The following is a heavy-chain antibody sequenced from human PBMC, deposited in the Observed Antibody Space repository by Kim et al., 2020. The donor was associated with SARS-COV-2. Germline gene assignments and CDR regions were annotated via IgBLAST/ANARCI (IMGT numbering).Heavy chain of an antibody. Sequence: SVKGRFTISRDDSKTIAYLQMNSLKTEDKAVYYCSSGGPYSTGWYTYFDYWGQGTLVTVSS. D-gene: IGHD6-19*01. J-gene: IGHJ4*02. CDR3: SSGGPYSTGWYTYFDY. V-gene: IGHV3-49*02.